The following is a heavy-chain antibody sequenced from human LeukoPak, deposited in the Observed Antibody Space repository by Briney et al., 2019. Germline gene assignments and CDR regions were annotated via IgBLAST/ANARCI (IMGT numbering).Heavy chain of an antibody. Sequence: PSETLSLTCTVSGGSISSSSYYWGWLRQPPGTGLEWIGSIHYSGSTNYNPSLKSRVTISVDTSKNQFSLKLSSVTAADTAVYYCARGYCSGGSCYSYYYYNYMDVWGKGTTVTVSS. CDR1: GGSISSSSYY. CDR2: IHYSGST. CDR3: ARGYCSGGSCYSYYYYNYMDV. V-gene: IGHV4-39*07. J-gene: IGHJ6*03. D-gene: IGHD2-15*01.